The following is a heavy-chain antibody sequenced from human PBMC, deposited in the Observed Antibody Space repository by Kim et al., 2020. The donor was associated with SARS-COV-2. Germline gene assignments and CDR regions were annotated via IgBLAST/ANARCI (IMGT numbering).Heavy chain of an antibody. CDR1: GFTFSRNG. V-gene: IGHV3-33*06. CDR3: AKVGRYNSLDV. D-gene: IGHD3-16*01. Sequence: GGSLRLSCAVSGFTFSRNGMHWVRQAPGKRLEWVATIWYNGIKKYYADSVKGRFTISRDSSKNMLFLEMNSLRAEDTAVYFCAKVGRYNSLDVWGQGTAVTVSS. CDR2: IWYNGIKK. J-gene: IGHJ6*02.